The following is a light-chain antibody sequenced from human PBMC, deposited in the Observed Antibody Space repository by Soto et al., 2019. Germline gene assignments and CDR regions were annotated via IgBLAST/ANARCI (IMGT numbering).Light chain of an antibody. V-gene: IGKV3-20*01. CDR3: QQFGSSPGFT. J-gene: IGKJ3*01. CDR1: QSINSRY. CDR2: GAS. Sequence: EIVLTQSPGTLSLSPGERANLACRASQSINSRYLAWYQQKPGQAPRLLIYGASSRATGIPDRFSGSGSGTDFTLTISRLEPEDFAVYYCQQFGSSPGFTFGPGTNVDIK.